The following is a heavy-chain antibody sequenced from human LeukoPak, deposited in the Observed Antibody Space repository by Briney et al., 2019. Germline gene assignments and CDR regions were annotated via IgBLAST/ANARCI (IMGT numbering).Heavy chain of an antibody. Sequence: PGGSLRLSCAASGFTVSSNYMSWVRQAPGKGLEWVSVIYSGGSTYYADSVKGRFTISRHNSKNTLYLQMSSLRGEDTAVYYCYVSGWTEDIDNWGQGTLVTVSS. J-gene: IGHJ4*02. D-gene: IGHD6-19*01. CDR3: YVSGWTEDIDN. V-gene: IGHV3-53*04. CDR1: GFTVSSNY. CDR2: IYSGGST.